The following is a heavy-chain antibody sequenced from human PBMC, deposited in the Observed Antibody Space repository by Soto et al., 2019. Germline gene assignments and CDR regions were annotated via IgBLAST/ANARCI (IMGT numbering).Heavy chain of an antibody. CDR3: ASDPIAPASSSEAFDI. CDR1: GFTFSDYY. J-gene: IGHJ3*02. CDR2: ISSSGSTI. D-gene: IGHD6-13*01. V-gene: IGHV3-11*01. Sequence: QVQLVESGGGLVKPGGSLRLSCAASGFTFSDYYLSWIRQAPGKGLEWVSYISSSGSTIYYADSVKGRFTISRDNAKNSLYLQMNSRRAEDTAVYYCASDPIAPASSSEAFDIWGQGTMVTVSS.